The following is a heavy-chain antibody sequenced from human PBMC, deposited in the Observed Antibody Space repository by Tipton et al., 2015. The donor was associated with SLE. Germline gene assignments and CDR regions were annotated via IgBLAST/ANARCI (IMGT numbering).Heavy chain of an antibody. CDR3: ARYRLPYHYYGMDV. CDR2: ISDDGSTI. CDR1: GFTLSDYY. D-gene: IGHD2-21*01. Sequence: SLRLSCAASGFTLSDYYMTWIRLVPGKGLEWISYISDDGSTIYYADSLRGRFTISRDNAKNSLSLQMHSLGVEDTAVYYCARYRLPYHYYGMDVWGQGTTVTVSS. V-gene: IGHV3-11*01. J-gene: IGHJ6*02.